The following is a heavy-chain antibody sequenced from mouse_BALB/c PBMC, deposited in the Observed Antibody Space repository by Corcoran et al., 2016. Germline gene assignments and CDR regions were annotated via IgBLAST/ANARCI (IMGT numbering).Heavy chain of an antibody. V-gene: IGHV9-3-1*01. Sequence: QIQLVQSGPELKKPGETVKISCQASRYTFTNYGMNWGKQAPGKGLKWMGWINTYTGEPTYADDFKGRFAFSLETSASTAYLQINNLKNEDTATYFCAREPRAMDYWGQGTSVTVSS. CDR2: INTYTGEP. CDR3: AREPRAMDY. J-gene: IGHJ4*01. CDR1: RYTFTNYG.